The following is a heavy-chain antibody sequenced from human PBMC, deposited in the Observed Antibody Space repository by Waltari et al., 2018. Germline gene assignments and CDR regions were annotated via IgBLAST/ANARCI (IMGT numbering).Heavy chain of an antibody. J-gene: IGHJ6*02. V-gene: IGHV3-73*02. CDR3: TRPVGGYYFYGLDV. Sequence: EVQLVESGGGLVQPGGSLRLSCAASAFSFCGSTIPWLRQASGKGLEWVGHIRSKTRNYATAFAASVKGRFTISRDDSKNTASLQMNGLKTEDSAVYYCTRPVGGYYFYGLDVWGQGTTVTVSS. D-gene: IGHD3-22*01. CDR2: IRSKTRNYAT. CDR1: AFSFCGST.